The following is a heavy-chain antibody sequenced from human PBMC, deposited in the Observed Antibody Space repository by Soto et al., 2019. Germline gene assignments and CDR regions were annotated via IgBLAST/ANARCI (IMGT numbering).Heavy chain of an antibody. J-gene: IGHJ4*02. Sequence: SETLSLTCTVSGGSISSGGYYWSWIRQHPGKGLEWIGYIYYSGSTYYNPSLKSRVTISVDTSKNQFSLKLSSVTAADTAVYYCARSPSKEYSSSNDLDYWGQGTLVTVSS. D-gene: IGHD6-6*01. CDR1: GGSISSGGYY. V-gene: IGHV4-31*03. CDR3: ARSPSKEYSSSNDLDY. CDR2: IYYSGST.